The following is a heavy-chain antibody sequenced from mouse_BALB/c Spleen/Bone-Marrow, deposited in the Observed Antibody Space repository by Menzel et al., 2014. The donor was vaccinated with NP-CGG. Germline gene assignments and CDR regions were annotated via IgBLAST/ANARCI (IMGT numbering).Heavy chain of an antibody. V-gene: IGHV14-4*02. CDR1: GFNIKDYY. CDR2: IDPENGDT. CDR3: NARDYRYEGYAMDN. D-gene: IGHD2-14*01. Sequence: VQLKQSGAELVRSGASVKLSCTASGFNIKDYYMYWVKQRPEQGLEWTGWIDPENGDTEYAPKFQGKATMTADTSSNTAYLQLSSLTAEDTDVYYCNARDYRYEGYAMDNWGQGTSVTVSS. J-gene: IGHJ4*01.